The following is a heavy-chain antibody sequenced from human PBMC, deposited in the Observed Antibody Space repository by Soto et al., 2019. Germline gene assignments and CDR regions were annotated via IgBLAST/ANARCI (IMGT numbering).Heavy chain of an antibody. V-gene: IGHV1-69*13. Sequence: ASVKVSCKATGYTFTGYYMHWVRQAPGQGLEWMGGIIPIFGTANYAQKFQGRVTITADESTSTAYMELSSLRSEDTAVYYCAREPSYDFWSRPNGMDVWGQGTTVTVSS. J-gene: IGHJ6*02. CDR3: AREPSYDFWSRPNGMDV. CDR2: IIPIFGTA. CDR1: GYTFTGYY. D-gene: IGHD3-3*01.